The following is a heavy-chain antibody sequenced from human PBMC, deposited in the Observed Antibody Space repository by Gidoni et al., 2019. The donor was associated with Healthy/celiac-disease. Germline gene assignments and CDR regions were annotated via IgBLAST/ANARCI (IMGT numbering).Heavy chain of an antibody. CDR3: AILVHAMCLRSVWFVP. J-gene: IGHJ5*02. Sequence: QLQLQESSPGLVQPSETLSLTCTVSGGPISSSSSYWGWIRQPPGKGLEWFGSIYYSGSPYYTPSLNSRVTISVDTSKNQFSLKLSSVTASDPALYYCAILVHAMCLRSVWFVPWGQGTLVTVSS. D-gene: IGHD5-12*01. V-gene: IGHV4-39*01. CDR2: IYYSGSP. CDR1: GGPISSSSSY.